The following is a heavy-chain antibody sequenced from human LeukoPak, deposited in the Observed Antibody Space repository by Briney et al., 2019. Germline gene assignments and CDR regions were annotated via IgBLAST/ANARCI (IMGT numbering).Heavy chain of an antibody. J-gene: IGHJ4*02. D-gene: IGHD3-22*01. CDR2: ISSSSSYI. CDR1: GFAFSSYS. Sequence: PGGSLRLSCAASGFAFSSYSMNWVRQAPGKGLEWVSSISSSSSYIYYADSVKGRFTISRDNAKNSLYLQMNSLRAEDTAVYYCASSRLVVGIDYWGQGTLVTVSS. CDR3: ASSRLVVGIDY. V-gene: IGHV3-21*01.